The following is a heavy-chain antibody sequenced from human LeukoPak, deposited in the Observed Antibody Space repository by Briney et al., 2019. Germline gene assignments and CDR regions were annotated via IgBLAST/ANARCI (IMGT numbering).Heavy chain of an antibody. CDR2: IIPILGIA. J-gene: IGHJ6*01. Sequence: GASVKVSCKASGGTFSCYAISWVRQAPGQGLEWMGRIIPILGIANYAQKFQGRVMITADKSTSTAYMELSSLRSEDTAVYYCARDRTTVTTPRYYGMDVWGQETTVTVS. D-gene: IGHD4-17*01. V-gene: IGHV1-69*04. CDR3: ARDRTTVTTPRYYGMDV. CDR1: GGTFSCYA.